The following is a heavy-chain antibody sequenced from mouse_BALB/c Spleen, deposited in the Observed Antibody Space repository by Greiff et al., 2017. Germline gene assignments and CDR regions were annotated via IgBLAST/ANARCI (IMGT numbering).Heavy chain of an antibody. J-gene: IGHJ4*01. V-gene: IGHV1-14*01. CDR3: AREGYEDAMDY. CDR2: INPYNDGT. Sequence: EVKLQESGPELVKPGASVKMSCKASGYTFTSYVMHWVKQKPGQGLEWIGYINPYNDGTKYNEKFKGKATLTSDKSSSTAYMELSSLTSEDSAVYYCAREGYEDAMDYWGQGTSVTVSS. CDR1: GYTFTSYV. D-gene: IGHD2-14*01.